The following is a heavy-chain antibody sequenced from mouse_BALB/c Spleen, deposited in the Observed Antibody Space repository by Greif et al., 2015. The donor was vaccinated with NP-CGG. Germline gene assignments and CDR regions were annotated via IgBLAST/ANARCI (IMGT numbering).Heavy chain of an antibody. J-gene: IGHJ2*01. CDR3: ARPLRG. V-gene: IGHV14-3*02. CDR1: GFNIRDTY. CDR2: IDPANDNT. Sequence: VQLQQSGAELVKPGASVKLSCPASGFNIRDTYMHWVKQRPEQGLEWIGRIDPANDNTKYDPKFQGKATITADTSSNTAYLHLYSLTSEDTAVYYCARPLRGWGQGTTLTVSS. D-gene: IGHD1-1*01.